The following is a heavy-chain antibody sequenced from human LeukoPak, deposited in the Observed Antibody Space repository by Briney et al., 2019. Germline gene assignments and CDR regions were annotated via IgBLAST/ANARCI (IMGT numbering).Heavy chain of an antibody. J-gene: IGHJ4*02. CDR1: GYTLTGYY. V-gene: IGHV1-2*02. CDR3: ARAVRRSSWYGEYYFDY. Sequence: ASVKVSCKASGYTLTGYYMHWVRQAPGQGLEWMGWINPNSGGTNYAQKFQGRVTVTRDTSISTAYMELSRLRSDDTAVYYCARAVRRSSWYGEYYFDYWGQGTLVTVSS. D-gene: IGHD6-13*01. CDR2: INPNSGGT.